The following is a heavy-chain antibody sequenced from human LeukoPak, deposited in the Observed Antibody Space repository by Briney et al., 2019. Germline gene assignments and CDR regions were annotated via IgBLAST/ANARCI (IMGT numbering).Heavy chain of an antibody. J-gene: IGHJ3*02. CDR3: AKDQVIVVVPAREAFDI. CDR1: GFTFSSYA. V-gene: IGHV3-23*01. CDR2: ISGSGGST. D-gene: IGHD2-2*01. Sequence: GGSLRLSCAASGFTFSSYAMSWVRQAPGKGLEWVSAISGSGGSTYYADSVKGRFTISRDNSKNTLYLQMNSPRAEDTAVYYCAKDQVIVVVPAREAFDIWGQGTMVTVSS.